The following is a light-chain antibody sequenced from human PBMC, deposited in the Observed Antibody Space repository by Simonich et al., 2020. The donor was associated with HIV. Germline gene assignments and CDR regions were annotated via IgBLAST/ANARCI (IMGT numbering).Light chain of an antibody. J-gene: IGLJ2*01. CDR1: ALSKQY. CDR2: KDS. CDR3: QSADISGNVV. Sequence: SYELTQPPSVSVSPGQTARITCSGEALSKQYGYWYYQKPGQAPVLVIYKDSERPSGIPERFSGSSSGTTVTLTISGVQAEDEADYYCQSADISGNVVFGGGTKLTVL. V-gene: IGLV3-25*03.